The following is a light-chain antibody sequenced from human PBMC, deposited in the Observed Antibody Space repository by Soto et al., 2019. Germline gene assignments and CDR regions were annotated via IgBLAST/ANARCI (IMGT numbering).Light chain of an antibody. Sequence: QSAMTQRPSVSGAPGQRVTISCTGSSSNIGAGYDVHWYQQLPGTAPKLLIYGNSNRPSGVPDRFSGSKSGTSASLAITGLQAEDEADYYCQSYDSSLSRFKVFGAGTKLTVL. J-gene: IGLJ2*01. CDR1: SSNIGAGYD. CDR2: GNS. CDR3: QSYDSSLSRFKV. V-gene: IGLV1-40*01.